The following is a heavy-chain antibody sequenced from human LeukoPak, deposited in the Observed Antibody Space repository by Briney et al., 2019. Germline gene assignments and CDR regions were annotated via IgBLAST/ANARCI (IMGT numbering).Heavy chain of an antibody. Sequence: ASVKVSCKASGGTFSSYAISWVRQAPGQGLEWMGGIIPIFGTANYAQKFQGRVTITTDESTSTAYMELSSLRSEDTAVCYCARAYYYDSSGPREGAFDIWGQGTMVTVSS. V-gene: IGHV1-69*05. CDR2: IIPIFGTA. D-gene: IGHD3-22*01. CDR3: ARAYYYDSSGPREGAFDI. J-gene: IGHJ3*02. CDR1: GGTFSSYA.